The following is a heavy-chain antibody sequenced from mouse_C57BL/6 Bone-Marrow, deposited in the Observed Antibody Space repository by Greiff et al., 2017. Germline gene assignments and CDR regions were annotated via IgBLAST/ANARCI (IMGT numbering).Heavy chain of an antibody. CDR2: IRNKANGYTT. CDR3: AGLYGSRGNYAMDY. CDR1: GFTFTDYY. Sequence: EVKLVESGGGLVQPGGSLSLSCAASGFTFTDYYMSWVRQPPGKALEWLGFIRNKANGYTTEYSASMKGRFTISRDNSQSILYLQMNALRAEDSATYYCAGLYGSRGNYAMDYWGQGTSVTVSS. V-gene: IGHV7-3*01. D-gene: IGHD1-1*01. J-gene: IGHJ4*01.